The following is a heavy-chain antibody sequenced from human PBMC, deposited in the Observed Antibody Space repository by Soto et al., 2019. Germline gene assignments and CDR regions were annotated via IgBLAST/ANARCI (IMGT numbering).Heavy chain of an antibody. J-gene: IGHJ6*02. Sequence: LSLTCTVSGDSISSGNKYWSWIRHPPGKGLEWIGYTFSSGTTYYNPSLKSRLTMSLDASQNQFSLKLNSLTDADTAVYFCARVPSPFDYYYAMDVWGQGTTVTVSS. D-gene: IGHD3-16*01. CDR2: TFSSGTT. V-gene: IGHV4-30-4*01. CDR3: ARVPSPFDYYYAMDV. CDR1: GDSISSGNKY.